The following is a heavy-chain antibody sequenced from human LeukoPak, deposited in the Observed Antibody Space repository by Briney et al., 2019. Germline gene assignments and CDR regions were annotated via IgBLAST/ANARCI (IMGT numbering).Heavy chain of an antibody. J-gene: IGHJ3*02. CDR1: GGSFSGYY. CDR2: INHSGST. V-gene: IGHV4-34*01. Sequence: PSETLSLTCAVYGGSFSGYYWSWIRQPPGKGLEWIGEINHSGSTNYNPSLKSRVAISVDTSKNQFSLKLSSVTAADTAGYYCARKSGLDLKDAFDIWAKGQWSPSLQ. CDR3: ARKSGLDLKDAFDI. D-gene: IGHD3/OR15-3a*01.